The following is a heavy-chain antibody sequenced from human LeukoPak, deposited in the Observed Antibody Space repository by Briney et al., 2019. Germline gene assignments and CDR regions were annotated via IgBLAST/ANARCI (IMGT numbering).Heavy chain of an antibody. Sequence: SETLFLTCTVSGGSISSSSYYWGWIRQPPGKGLEWIGSIYYSGSTYYNPSLKSRVTISVDTSKNQFSLKLSSVTAADTAVYYCASIAAARYGMDVWGQGTTVTVSS. D-gene: IGHD6-13*01. CDR2: IYYSGST. J-gene: IGHJ6*02. CDR3: ASIAAARYGMDV. V-gene: IGHV4-39*07. CDR1: GGSISSSSYY.